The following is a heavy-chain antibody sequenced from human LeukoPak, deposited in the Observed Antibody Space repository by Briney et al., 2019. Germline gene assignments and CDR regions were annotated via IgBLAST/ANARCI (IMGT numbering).Heavy chain of an antibody. V-gene: IGHV4-59*11. Sequence: SETLSLTCTVSGGSISSHYWSWIRQPPGKGLEWIGYIYYSGSTNYNPSLKSRVTISVDTSKNQFSLKLSSVTAADTAVYYCARGSSSSWYAYYYYYMDVWGKGTTVTVSS. CDR2: IYYSGST. J-gene: IGHJ6*03. D-gene: IGHD6-13*01. CDR3: ARGSSSSWYAYYYYYMDV. CDR1: GGSISSHY.